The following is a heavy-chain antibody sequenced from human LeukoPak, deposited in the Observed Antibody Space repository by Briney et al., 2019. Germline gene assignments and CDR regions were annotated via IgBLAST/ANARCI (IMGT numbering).Heavy chain of an antibody. CDR2: MNPNSGNT. Sequence: ASVKVSCKASGYTFTSYDINWVRQATGQGLEWMGWMNPNSGNTGYAQKFQGRVTMTRSTSISTAYMELSSLRSEDTAVYYCARALRYFDWLRGTRNWFDPWGQGTLVTVSS. CDR3: ARALRYFDWLRGTRNWFDP. J-gene: IGHJ5*02. CDR1: GYTFTSYD. D-gene: IGHD3-9*01. V-gene: IGHV1-8*01.